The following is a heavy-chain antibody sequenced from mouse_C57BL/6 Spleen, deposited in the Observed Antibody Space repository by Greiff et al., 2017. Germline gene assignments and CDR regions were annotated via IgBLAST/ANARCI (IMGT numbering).Heavy chain of an antibody. Sequence: EVKVMESGGGLVKPGGSLKLSCAASGFTFSDYGMHWVRQAPEKGLEWVAYISSGSSTIYYADTVKGRFTISRDNAKNTLFLQMTSLRSEDTAMYYCANYYGSSYGYFDVWGTGTTVTVSS. CDR2: ISSGSSTI. CDR3: ANYYGSSYGYFDV. D-gene: IGHD1-1*01. V-gene: IGHV5-17*01. J-gene: IGHJ1*03. CDR1: GFTFSDYG.